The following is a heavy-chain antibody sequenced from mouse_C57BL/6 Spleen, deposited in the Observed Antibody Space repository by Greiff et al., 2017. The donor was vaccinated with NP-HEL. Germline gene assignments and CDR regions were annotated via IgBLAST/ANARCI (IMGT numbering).Heavy chain of an antibody. J-gene: IGHJ4*01. Sequence: EVKLMESGGGLVQPGGSLKLSCAASGFTFSDYYMYWVRQTPEKRLEWVAYISNGGGSTYYPDTVKGRFTISRDNAKNTLYLQMSRLKSEDTAMYYCARQEGYSNYGAMDYWGQGTSVTVSS. CDR3: ARQEGYSNYGAMDY. D-gene: IGHD2-5*01. CDR1: GFTFSDYY. CDR2: ISNGGGST. V-gene: IGHV5-12*01.